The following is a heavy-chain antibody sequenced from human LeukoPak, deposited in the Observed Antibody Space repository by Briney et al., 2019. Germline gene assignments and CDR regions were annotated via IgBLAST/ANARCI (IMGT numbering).Heavy chain of an antibody. Sequence: PSETLSLTCAVYGGSFRGYYWSWIRQPPGKGLEWIGEINHSGSTYYNPSLKSRVTISVDTSKNQFSLKLSSVTAADTAVYYCARVGYYYDSSGYYIFDYWGQGTLVTVSS. CDR1: GGSFRGYY. J-gene: IGHJ4*02. CDR3: ARVGYYYDSSGYYIFDY. CDR2: INHSGST. V-gene: IGHV4-34*09. D-gene: IGHD3-22*01.